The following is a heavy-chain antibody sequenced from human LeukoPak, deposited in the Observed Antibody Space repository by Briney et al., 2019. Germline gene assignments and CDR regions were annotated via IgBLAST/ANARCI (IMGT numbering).Heavy chain of an antibody. Sequence: PGGSLRLSCAASGFTFSYYYMSWIRHAPGPGLERVSYISSSGSTISYEDPVKGRFTISTDNDKNSLYVQMNSLSAEDTAVYYCSRWRNAKLDYWGQGTLVTVSS. CDR2: ISSSGSTI. V-gene: IGHV3-11*01. D-gene: IGHD4-11*01. CDR3: SRWRNAKLDY. CDR1: GFTFSYYY. J-gene: IGHJ4*02.